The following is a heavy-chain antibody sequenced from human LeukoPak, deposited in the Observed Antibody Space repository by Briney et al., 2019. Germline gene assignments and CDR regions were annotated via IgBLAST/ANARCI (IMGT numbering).Heavy chain of an antibody. Sequence: GGSLRLSCAASGFTFSSYAMSWVRQAPGKGLEWVSVISGSGGSTYYADSVKGRFTISRDNSKNTLYLQMNSLRAEDTAVYYCAKEPYSSSWYLGDYWGQGTLVTVSS. CDR1: GFTFSSYA. D-gene: IGHD6-13*01. V-gene: IGHV3-23*01. CDR3: AKEPYSSSWYLGDY. J-gene: IGHJ4*02. CDR2: ISGSGGST.